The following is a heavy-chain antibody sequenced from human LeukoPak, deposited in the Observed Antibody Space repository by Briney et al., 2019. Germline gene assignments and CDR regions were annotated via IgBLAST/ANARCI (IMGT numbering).Heavy chain of an antibody. Sequence: SGTLSLTCAVSGESISSTNWWSWVRQPPGKGLEWIGEIYHSGSTNYNPSLKSRVTISLDKSKTQFSLKLSSVTAADTAVYYCARRVPQFDYWGQGTLVTVSS. CDR3: ARRVPQFDY. J-gene: IGHJ4*02. V-gene: IGHV4-4*02. D-gene: IGHD4/OR15-4a*01. CDR1: GESISSTNW. CDR2: IYHSGST.